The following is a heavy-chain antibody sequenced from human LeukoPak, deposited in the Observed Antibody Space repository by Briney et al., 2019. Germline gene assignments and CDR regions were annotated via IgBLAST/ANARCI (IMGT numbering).Heavy chain of an antibody. CDR1: VYTFTTYY. CDR3: ARGPSMVVVMWFDY. D-gene: IGHD3-22*01. J-gene: IGHJ4*02. CDR2: INPSGGST. Sequence: ASVNVSCKASVYTFTTYYMHWVRQAPGQGLEWMGIINPSGGSTNCAQKFQGRVTMTRDASTSTVYMELSSLRSEDTAVYYCARGPSMVVVMWFDYWGQGTLVTVSS. V-gene: IGHV1-46*01.